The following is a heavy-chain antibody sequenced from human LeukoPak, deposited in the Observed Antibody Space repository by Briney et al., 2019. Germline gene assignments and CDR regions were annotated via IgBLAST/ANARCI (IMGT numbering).Heavy chain of an antibody. V-gene: IGHV1-2*02. J-gene: IGHJ5*02. D-gene: IGHD5-12*01. CDR1: GYTFTGNY. CDR3: AREDIVPTMVDP. CDR2: INPNGGGT. Sequence: ASVKVSCKTFGYTFTGNYMHCVREAPGRGLEWVGWINPNGGGTNYAQKFQGRVTMTRDTSISTAYMELSRLRSDDTAVYYCAREDIVPTMVDPWGQGTLVTVSS.